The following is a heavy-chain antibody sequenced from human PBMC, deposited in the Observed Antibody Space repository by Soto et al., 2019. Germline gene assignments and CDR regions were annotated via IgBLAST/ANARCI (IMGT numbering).Heavy chain of an antibody. CDR2: INHSGST. D-gene: IGHD2-15*01. J-gene: IGHJ5*02. Sequence: SETLSLTCAVYGGSFSGYYWSWIRQPPGKGLEWIGEINHSGSTNYNPSLKSRVTISVDTSKSQFSLKLSSVTAADTAVYYCARVTPDIVVVVAANWFDPWGQGTLVTAPQ. V-gene: IGHV4-34*01. CDR1: GGSFSGYY. CDR3: ARVTPDIVVVVAANWFDP.